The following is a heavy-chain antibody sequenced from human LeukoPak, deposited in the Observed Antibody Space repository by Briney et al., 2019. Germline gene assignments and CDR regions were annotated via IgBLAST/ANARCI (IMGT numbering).Heavy chain of an antibody. CDR1: GFTFSSYG. CDR2: ISYDGSNK. D-gene: IGHD3-10*01. J-gene: IGHJ4*02. V-gene: IGHV3-30*18. Sequence: PGRSLRLSCAASGFTFSSYGMHWVRQAPGKGLEWVAVISYDGSNKYYADSVKGRFTISRDNSKNTLYLQMNSLRAEDTAVYYCAKGDYGPGSSYHYWGQGTLVTVSS. CDR3: AKGDYGPGSSYHY.